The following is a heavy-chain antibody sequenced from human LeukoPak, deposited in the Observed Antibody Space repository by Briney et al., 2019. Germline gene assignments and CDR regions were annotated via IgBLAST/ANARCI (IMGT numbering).Heavy chain of an antibody. CDR2: IYYSGST. D-gene: IGHD1-26*01. CDR1: GGPISSYY. J-gene: IGHJ4*02. CDR3: AETRSGSYFED. Sequence: SETLSLTCTVSGGPISSYYWSWIRQPTGKGLEWIGYIYYSGSTNYNPSLKSRVTISVDTSKNQFSLKLSSVTAADTAVYYCAETRSGSYFEDWGQGTLVTVSS. V-gene: IGHV4-59*01.